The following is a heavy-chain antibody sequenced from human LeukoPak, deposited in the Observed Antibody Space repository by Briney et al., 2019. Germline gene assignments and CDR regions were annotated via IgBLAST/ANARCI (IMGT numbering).Heavy chain of an antibody. CDR1: GFTFSSYW. CDR2: INHNGNVN. D-gene: IGHD5-24*01. CDR3: AREVDGYSFDY. J-gene: IGHJ4*02. Sequence: GGSLRLSCAASGFTFSSYWMNWARQAPGKGLEWVASINHNGNVNYYVDSVKGRFTISRDNAKNSLYLQMSNLRAEDTAVYYCAREVDGYSFDYWGQGTLVTVSS. V-gene: IGHV3-7*01.